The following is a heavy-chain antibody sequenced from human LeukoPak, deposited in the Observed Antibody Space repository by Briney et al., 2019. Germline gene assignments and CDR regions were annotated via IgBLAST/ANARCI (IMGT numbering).Heavy chain of an antibody. J-gene: IGHJ4*02. CDR1: VFTFDDYS. Sequence: GGSLRLSCAASVFTFDDYSMHWVRQAPGKGLEWVSGISWNSGSIGYADSVKGRFTISRDNAKNSLYLQMNSLRDEDTAVYYCARDRDYAFDYWGQGTLVTVSS. D-gene: IGHD4-17*01. CDR3: ARDRDYAFDY. CDR2: ISWNSGSI. V-gene: IGHV3-9*01.